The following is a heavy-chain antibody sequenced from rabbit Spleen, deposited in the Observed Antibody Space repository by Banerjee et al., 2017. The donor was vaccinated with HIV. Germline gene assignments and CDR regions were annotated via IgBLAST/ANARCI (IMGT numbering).Heavy chain of an antibody. D-gene: IGHD1-1*01. Sequence: QEQLEESGGGLVKPEGSLTLTCTASGFSFSSSCWICWVRQAPGKGLEWIACIHVSGTPYYASWAKGRFTISKTSSTTVTLQMTSLTDADTATYFCARNYVNAFDPWGPGTLVTVS. V-gene: IGHV1S45*01. CDR3: ARNYVNAFDP. J-gene: IGHJ2*01. CDR2: IHVSGTP. CDR1: GFSFSSSCW.